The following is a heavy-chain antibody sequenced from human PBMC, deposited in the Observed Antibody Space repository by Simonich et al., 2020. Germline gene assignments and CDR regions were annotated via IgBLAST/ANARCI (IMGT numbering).Heavy chain of an antibody. V-gene: IGHV1-2*02. CDR3: ARDPVVPAAIRNAFDI. Sequence: QVQLVQSGAEVKKPGAPVKVSCKASGYTFTGYYRHWVRQAPGQGLEGMECNKPNRGGKNYAQEFQGRVTMTRDTSISTAYMELSRLRSDDTAVYYCARDPVVPAAIRNAFDIWGQGTMVTVSS. D-gene: IGHD2-2*01. J-gene: IGHJ3*02. CDR2: NKPNRGGK. CDR1: GYTFTGYY.